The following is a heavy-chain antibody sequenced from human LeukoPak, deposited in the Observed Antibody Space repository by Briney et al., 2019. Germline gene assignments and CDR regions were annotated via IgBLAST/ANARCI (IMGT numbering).Heavy chain of an antibody. V-gene: IGHV4-59*01. D-gene: IGHD4-11*01. CDR1: GGSITSYY. CDR2: IYNSGST. J-gene: IGHJ4*02. Sequence: SETLSLTCTVSGGSITSYYWSWIRQPPGKGLEWVGYIYNSGSTNYNPSLKSRVTISVDTSKNQFSLKLSSVTAADTAVYYCARLYSSSLGRVFDYWGQGTLVTVSS. CDR3: ARLYSSSLGRVFDY.